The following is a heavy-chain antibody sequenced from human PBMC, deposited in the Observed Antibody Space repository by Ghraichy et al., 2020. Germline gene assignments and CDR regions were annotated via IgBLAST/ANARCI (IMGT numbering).Heavy chain of an antibody. V-gene: IGHV4-59*01. CDR1: GGSISSYY. CDR2: IYSSGST. J-gene: IGHJ4*02. CDR3: ARDRSEFDY. Sequence: GSLSLTCTVSGGSISSYYWSWIRQPPGKGVEWIGYIYSSGSTNYNPSLKSRVTISVATSKNQFSLKLSSVTAADTAVYYCARDRSEFDYCGQGTLVAVSS.